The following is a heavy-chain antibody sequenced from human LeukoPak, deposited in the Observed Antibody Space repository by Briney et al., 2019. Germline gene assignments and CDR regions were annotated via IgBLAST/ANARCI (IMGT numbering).Heavy chain of an antibody. Sequence: SETLSLTCTVSGGSISSYYWSWIRQPPGKGLEWIGYIYYSGSTNYSPSLKSRVTISVDTSKNQFSLKLSSVTAADTAVYYCASTITGTTWFDPWGQGTLVTVSS. CDR3: ASTITGTTWFDP. CDR2: IYYSGST. V-gene: IGHV4-59*08. D-gene: IGHD1-7*01. CDR1: GGSISSYY. J-gene: IGHJ5*02.